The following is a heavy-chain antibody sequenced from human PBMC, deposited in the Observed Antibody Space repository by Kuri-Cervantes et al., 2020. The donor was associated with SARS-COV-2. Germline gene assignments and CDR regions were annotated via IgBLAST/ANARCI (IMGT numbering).Heavy chain of an antibody. CDR1: GDSIGNGKYY. V-gene: IGHV4-31*03. CDR2: IYYTGGT. CDR3: ARGSTTSWYYFDY. D-gene: IGHD2/OR15-2a*01. Sequence: LRLSCNVTGDSIGNGKYYWSWIRQRPGKGLEWIGYIYYTGGTYYSPSLNSRVTISVDTFKNQFSLKMTSLTAADTALYFCARGSTTSWYYFDYWGLGTLVTVSS. J-gene: IGHJ4*02.